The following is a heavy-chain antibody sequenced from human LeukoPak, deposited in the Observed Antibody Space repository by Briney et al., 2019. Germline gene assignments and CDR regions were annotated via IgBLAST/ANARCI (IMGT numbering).Heavy chain of an antibody. CDR3: ARRPAGTHYYYGMDV. J-gene: IGHJ6*02. CDR2: IYSGGST. Sequence: PGGSLRLSCAASGFTVSSNYMSWVRHARGKGLEGVSVIYSGGSTSYADSVQGRFTISRDNSKNTLFLQMNSLRAEDTAVYYCARRPAGTHYYYGMDVWGQGTTVTVSS. CDR1: GFTVSSNY. V-gene: IGHV3-53*01. D-gene: IGHD1-1*01.